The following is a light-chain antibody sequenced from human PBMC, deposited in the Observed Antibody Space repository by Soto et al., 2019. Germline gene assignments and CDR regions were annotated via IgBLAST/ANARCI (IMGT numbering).Light chain of an antibody. Sequence: EIVMTQSPVTLSVSPGERATLSCRASQSVSSNLAWYQQKPGQAPSLLIYGAFTRATGIPARFSGTGSGKEFTLTISSLQSEDFALYYCQQYNDWPLTFGQGTKVDI. CDR3: QQYNDWPLT. J-gene: IGKJ1*01. CDR2: GAF. V-gene: IGKV3-15*01. CDR1: QSVSSN.